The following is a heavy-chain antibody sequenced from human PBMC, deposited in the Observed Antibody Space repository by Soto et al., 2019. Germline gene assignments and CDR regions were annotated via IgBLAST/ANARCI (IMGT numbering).Heavy chain of an antibody. J-gene: IGHJ5*01. V-gene: IGHV5-10-1*01. CDR2: IDPSDSFT. CDR1: GYSFTNYW. CDR3: ARHPTGYCSGGTCLNWLDS. D-gene: IGHD2-15*01. Sequence: PGESLKISCMGSGYSFTNYWIAWVRQMPGKGLEWMGSIDPSDSFTTYSPSFQGHVTISADKSISTAYLQWGSLQAWDTAMYFCARHPTGYCSGGTCLNWLDSWGQGTLVTVSS.